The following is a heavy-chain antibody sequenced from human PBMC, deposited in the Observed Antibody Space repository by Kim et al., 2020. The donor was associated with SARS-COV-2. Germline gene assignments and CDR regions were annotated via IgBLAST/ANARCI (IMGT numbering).Heavy chain of an antibody. CDR3: ARVEYDFWSGSPPPDFDY. D-gene: IGHD3-3*01. CDR2: ISSSSTDI. V-gene: IGHV3-21*01. CDR1: GFGFGSYG. J-gene: IGHJ4*02. Sequence: GGSLRLSCVASGFGFGSYGMNWVRQAPGKGLEWVSSISSSSTDIYYADSVKGRFTISRDNAKNSLYLQMNSLRADDTAMYYCARVEYDFWSGSPPPDFDYWGQGTLVTVSS.